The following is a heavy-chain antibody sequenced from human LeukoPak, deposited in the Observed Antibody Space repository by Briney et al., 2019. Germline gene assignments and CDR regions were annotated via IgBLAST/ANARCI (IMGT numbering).Heavy chain of an antibody. Sequence: SETLSLTCTVSGGSISSYYWSWIRQPPGKGLEWIGEINHSGSTNYNPSLKSRVTISVDTSKNQFSLKLSSVTAADTAVYYCARGTRSRYCSGGSCYNYWGQGTLVTVSS. CDR2: INHSGST. J-gene: IGHJ4*02. CDR3: ARGTRSRYCSGGSCYNY. CDR1: GGSISSYY. V-gene: IGHV4-34*01. D-gene: IGHD2-15*01.